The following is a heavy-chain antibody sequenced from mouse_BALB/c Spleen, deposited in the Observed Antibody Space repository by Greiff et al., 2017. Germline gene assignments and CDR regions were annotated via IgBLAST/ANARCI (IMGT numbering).Heavy chain of an antibody. CDR2: ISYDGSN. D-gene: IGHD2-1*01. CDR1: GYSITSGYY. Sequence: EVQRVESGPGLVKPSQSLSLTCSVTGYSITSGYYWNWIRQFPGNKLEWMGYISYDGSNNYNPSLKNRISITRDTSKNQFFLKLNSVTTEDTATYYCARGGNYGYYAMDYWGQGTSVTVSS. CDR3: ARGGNYGYYAMDY. V-gene: IGHV3-6*02. J-gene: IGHJ4*01.